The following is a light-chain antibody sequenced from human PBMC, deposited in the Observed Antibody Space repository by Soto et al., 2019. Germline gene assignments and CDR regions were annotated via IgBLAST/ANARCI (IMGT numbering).Light chain of an antibody. Sequence: EIVLTQSPGTLSLSPGERATLSCRASQSVSSNLLAWYQQKPGQAPRLLIYAGSSRATGIPGRFSGSGSGTDFALANTRLEPEDFALYHCQQYRSRPWTFGQGTKVESK. CDR1: QSVSSNL. CDR3: QQYRSRPWT. V-gene: IGKV3-20*01. J-gene: IGKJ1*01. CDR2: AGS.